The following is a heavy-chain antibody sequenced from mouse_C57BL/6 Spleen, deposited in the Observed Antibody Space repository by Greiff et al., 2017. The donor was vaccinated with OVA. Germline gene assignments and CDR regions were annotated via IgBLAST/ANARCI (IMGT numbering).Heavy chain of an antibody. J-gene: IGHJ2*01. CDR2: ISDGGSYT. Sequence: EVKVVESGGGLVKPGGSLKLSCAASGFTFSSYAMSWVRQTPEKRLEWVATISDGGSYTYYPDNVKGRFTISRDNAKNNLYLQMSHLKSEDTAMYYCAREDDYDGFDYWGQGTTLTVSS. CDR3: AREDDYDGFDY. CDR1: GFTFSSYA. V-gene: IGHV5-4*01. D-gene: IGHD2-4*01.